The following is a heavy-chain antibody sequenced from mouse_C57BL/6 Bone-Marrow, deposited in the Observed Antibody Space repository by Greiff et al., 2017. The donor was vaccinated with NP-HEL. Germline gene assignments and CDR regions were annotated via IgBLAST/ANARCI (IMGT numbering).Heavy chain of an antibody. CDR2: IYPGDGDT. J-gene: IGHJ4*01. Sequence: QVQLKESGPELVKPGASVKISCKASGYAFSSSWMNWVKQRPGKGLEWIGRIYPGDGDTNYNGKFKGKATLTADKSSSTAYMQLSSLTSEDSAVYFCAREPLYYYGSSTVSMDYWGQGTSVTVSS. CDR1: GYAFSSSW. V-gene: IGHV1-82*01. D-gene: IGHD1-1*01. CDR3: AREPLYYYGSSTVSMDY.